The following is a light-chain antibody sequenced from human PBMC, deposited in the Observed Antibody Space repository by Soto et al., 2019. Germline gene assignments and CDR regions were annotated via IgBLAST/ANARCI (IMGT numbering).Light chain of an antibody. Sequence: DIQLTQSPSSLSASVGDRVTITCRASQDISDYLVWYQQKPGKVPKLLIYAASTLQSGVPARFSGTGSGTDFTLTISSLQPEDVAAYYCQKYNSAPLTFGGGTKVDIK. J-gene: IGKJ4*01. CDR3: QKYNSAPLT. CDR2: AAS. V-gene: IGKV1-27*01. CDR1: QDISDY.